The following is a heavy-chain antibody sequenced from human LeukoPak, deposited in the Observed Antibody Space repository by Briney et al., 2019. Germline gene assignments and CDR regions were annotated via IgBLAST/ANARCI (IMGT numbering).Heavy chain of an antibody. J-gene: IGHJ6*04. D-gene: IGHD2-2*01. Sequence: SETLSLTCAVYGGSFSGYYWSWIRQPPGKGLEWIGEISHSGSTNYNPSLKSRVTISVDTSKNQFSLKLSSVTAADTAVYYCARLNIVVVPAAINPLYYYGMDVWGKGTTVTVSS. CDR1: GGSFSGYY. V-gene: IGHV4-34*01. CDR2: ISHSGST. CDR3: ARLNIVVVPAAINPLYYYGMDV.